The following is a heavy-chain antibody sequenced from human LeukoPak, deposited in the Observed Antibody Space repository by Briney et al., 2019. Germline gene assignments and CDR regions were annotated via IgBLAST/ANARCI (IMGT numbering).Heavy chain of an antibody. D-gene: IGHD1-14*01. CDR1: GGSFSGYY. CDR3: ARGGIIDY. Sequence: PSETLSLTCAVYGGSFSGYYWSWIRQSPGKGLEWIGETYHSGSTNYNSSLKSRVTISLDTSKNQFSLKLSSVTAADTAVYYCARGGIIDYWGQGTLVTVSS. V-gene: IGHV4-34*01. J-gene: IGHJ4*02. CDR2: TYHSGST.